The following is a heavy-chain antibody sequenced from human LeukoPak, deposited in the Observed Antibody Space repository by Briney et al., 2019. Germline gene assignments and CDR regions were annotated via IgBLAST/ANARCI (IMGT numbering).Heavy chain of an antibody. D-gene: IGHD1-26*01. V-gene: IGHV3-53*01. CDR2: IYSGGST. CDR3: AKKWAIDV. Sequence: PGGSLRLSCAASGFTVSSNYMSWVRQAPGKGLEWVSVIYSGGSTYYAGSVKGRFTISRDNSKNTLYLQMNSLRAEDTAVYYCAKKWAIDVWGKGTTVTISS. CDR1: GFTVSSNY. J-gene: IGHJ6*04.